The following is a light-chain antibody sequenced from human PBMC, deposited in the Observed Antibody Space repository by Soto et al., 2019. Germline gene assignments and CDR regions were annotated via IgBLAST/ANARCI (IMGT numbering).Light chain of an antibody. CDR2: GAS. V-gene: IGKV1-39*01. J-gene: IGKJ4*01. CDR1: QSISVY. Sequence: DIQMTQSPSSLSASVGDSVTITCRASQSISVYLNWYQQRPRKAPKLLIFGASSLQSGVPSRFSGSGSGTDFTLTISSLQPEDFASYHCQQSYSAPLTFGGGTKVEIK. CDR3: QQSYSAPLT.